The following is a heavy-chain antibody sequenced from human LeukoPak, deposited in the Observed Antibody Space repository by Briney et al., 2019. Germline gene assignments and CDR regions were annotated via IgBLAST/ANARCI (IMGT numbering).Heavy chain of an antibody. CDR2: ISYDGSNE. V-gene: IGHV3-30*04. CDR3: AKTVVGYSNYDYFDY. CDR1: GFTFSSYV. D-gene: IGHD4-11*01. Sequence: GGSLRLSCAASGFTFSSYVMHWVRQAPGKGLEWVAIISYDGSNEYYADSVKGRFTISRDNSKNTLSLQMNSLRAEDTAVYYCAKTVVGYSNYDYFDYWGQGSLVTVSS. J-gene: IGHJ4*02.